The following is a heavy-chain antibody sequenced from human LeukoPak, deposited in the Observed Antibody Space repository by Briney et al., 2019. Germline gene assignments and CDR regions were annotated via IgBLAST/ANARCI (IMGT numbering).Heavy chain of an antibody. D-gene: IGHD3-16*02. V-gene: IGHV4-31*03. Sequence: NPSETLSLTCTVSGGSISSGGYYWSWIRQHPGKGLEWIGYIYYSGSTYYNPSLKSRVTISVDTSKNQFSLKLSSVTAADTAVYYCARQGYYDYVWGSYRSPVYYGMDVWGQGTTVTVSS. CDR1: GGSISSGGYY. CDR3: ARQGYYDYVWGSYRSPVYYGMDV. J-gene: IGHJ6*02. CDR2: IYYSGST.